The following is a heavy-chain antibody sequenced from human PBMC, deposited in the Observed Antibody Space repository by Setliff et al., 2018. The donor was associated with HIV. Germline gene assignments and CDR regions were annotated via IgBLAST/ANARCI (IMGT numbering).Heavy chain of an antibody. CDR2: ISDHNGNT. CDR3: AREAANYAFDI. D-gene: IGHD2-15*01. V-gene: IGHV1-18*01. Sequence: ASVKVSCKAFGYTFSDYSIIWVRQAPGQGPEWMGWISDHNGNTNYAQKIQGRVTLTIDTSTSTAYMELRTLRSDDTAVYYCAREAANYAFDIWGQGTMVPSPQ. J-gene: IGHJ3*02. CDR1: GYTFSDYS.